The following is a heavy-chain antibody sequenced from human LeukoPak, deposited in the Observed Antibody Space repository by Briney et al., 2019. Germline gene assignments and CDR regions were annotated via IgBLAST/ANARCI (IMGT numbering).Heavy chain of an antibody. CDR1: GDSISSYY. CDR3: ARDRTTSTRGAFDI. D-gene: IGHD1-1*01. Sequence: PSQTLSLTCTVSGDSISSYYWSWIRQPPGKGLEWIGYIYNSGNTNNNPSLKSRVTISADTSKNQFSLKLSSVTAADTAVYYCARDRTTSTRGAFDIWGQGTMVTASS. V-gene: IGHV4-59*01. CDR2: IYNSGNT. J-gene: IGHJ3*02.